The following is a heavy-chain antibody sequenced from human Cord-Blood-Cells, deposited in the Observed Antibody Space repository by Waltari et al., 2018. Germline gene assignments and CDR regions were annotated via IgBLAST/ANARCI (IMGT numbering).Heavy chain of an antibody. V-gene: IGHV4-34*01. CDR2: INQRGST. CDR3: ARGGGSYYNWFDP. D-gene: IGHD1-26*01. CDR1: GGSFSGSY. J-gene: IGHJ5*02. Sequence: QVQLQQWGAGLLKPSETLSLTCAVYGGSFSGSYWSWIRQPPGKGLEGIGEINQRGSTNYHLSRKGRVTISVDTSKNQFSLRLSSVTAADTAVYYCARGGGSYYNWFDPWGQGTLVTVSS.